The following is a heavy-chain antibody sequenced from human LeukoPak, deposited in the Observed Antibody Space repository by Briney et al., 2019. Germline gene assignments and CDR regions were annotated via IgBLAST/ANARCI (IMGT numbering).Heavy chain of an antibody. J-gene: IGHJ4*02. CDR3: ARVGRRDGYNIVTDY. D-gene: IGHD5-24*01. CDR1: GYTFTGYY. CDR2: INPNSGGP. V-gene: IGHV1-2*02. Sequence: ASVKVSCKASGYTFTGYYMHWVRQAPGQGLEWMGWINPNSGGPNYAQKFQGRVTMTRDTSISTVYMELSSLRSEDTAVYYCARVGRRDGYNIVTDYWGQGTLVTVSS.